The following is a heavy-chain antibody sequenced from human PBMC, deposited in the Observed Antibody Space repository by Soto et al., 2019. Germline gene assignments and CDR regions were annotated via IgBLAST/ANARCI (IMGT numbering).Heavy chain of an antibody. J-gene: IGHJ4*02. V-gene: IGHV3-72*01. CDR1: GFTLSDDY. Sequence: EVQLVESGGGLVQPGGSLRLSCAASGFTLSDDYIDWVRQAPGKGLEWVGRTRNKANSYTPDYAASVKGRFTISRADSKNSVFLQMNSLKTEDTAVYYCTRVLRGYSYGHYFDTWGQGTLVTVSS. D-gene: IGHD5-18*01. CDR2: TRNKANSYTP. CDR3: TRVLRGYSYGHYFDT.